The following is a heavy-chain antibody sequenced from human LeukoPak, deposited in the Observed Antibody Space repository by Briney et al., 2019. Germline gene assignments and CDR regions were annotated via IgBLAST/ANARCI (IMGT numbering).Heavy chain of an antibody. Sequence: PGRSLRLSCAASGFTFNNYDMHWVRRAPGKGLEWVAVILSDRNSDHYVDSVRGRFTISRDNSKNTLYLQMNGLRVEDTAMYYCARTVGANKNYFDYWGQGTLVTVSS. V-gene: IGHV3-30*03. CDR1: GFTFNNYD. CDR2: ILSDRNSD. J-gene: IGHJ4*02. D-gene: IGHD1-26*01. CDR3: ARTVGANKNYFDY.